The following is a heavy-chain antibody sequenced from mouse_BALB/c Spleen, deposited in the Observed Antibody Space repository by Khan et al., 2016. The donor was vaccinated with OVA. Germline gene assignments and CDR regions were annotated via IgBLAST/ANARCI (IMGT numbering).Heavy chain of an antibody. D-gene: IGHD1-1*01. Sequence: LQQSGPGLVKPSQSLSLTCTVTGYSITSNYAWNWIRQFPGNKLEWMVYISYSDSTSYNPSLKSRISNTRDTSQNQFFLQLNSVTTEDTATYYCARGNYYGYYFDYWGQGTTLTVSS. CDR2: ISYSDST. CDR1: GYSITSNYA. J-gene: IGHJ2*01. V-gene: IGHV3-2*02. CDR3: ARGNYYGYYFDY.